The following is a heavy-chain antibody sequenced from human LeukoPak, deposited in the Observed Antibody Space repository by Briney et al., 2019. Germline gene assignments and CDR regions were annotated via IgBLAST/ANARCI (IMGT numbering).Heavy chain of an antibody. CDR1: GFTFSSHS. CDR2: ISGSGDNT. Sequence: GGTLRLSCAASGFTFSSHSMSWVRQAPGKGLEWVSTISGSGDNTYYADSVKGRFTISRDNSKNTLYLQMNSLRAEDTAVYYCAELGITMIGGVWGKGTTVTISS. V-gene: IGHV3-23*01. D-gene: IGHD3-10*02. CDR3: AELGITMIGGV. J-gene: IGHJ6*04.